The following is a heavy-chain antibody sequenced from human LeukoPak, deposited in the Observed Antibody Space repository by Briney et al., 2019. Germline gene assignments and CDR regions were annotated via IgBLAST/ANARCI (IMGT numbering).Heavy chain of an antibody. CDR1: GVSISSSSYY. CDR2: IYYSGST. V-gene: IGHV4-39*01. D-gene: IGHD6-19*01. J-gene: IGHJ4*02. Sequence: SETLSLTCTVSGVSISSSSYYWGWIRQPPGKGLEWIGSIYYSGSTYYNPSLKSRVTISVDTSKNQFSLKLSSVTAADTAVYYCARQEDSSGWYFDYWGQGTLVTVSS. CDR3: ARQEDSSGWYFDY.